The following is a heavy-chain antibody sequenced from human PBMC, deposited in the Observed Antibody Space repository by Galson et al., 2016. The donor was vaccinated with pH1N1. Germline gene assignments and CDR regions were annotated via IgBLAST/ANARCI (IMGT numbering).Heavy chain of an antibody. CDR3: ARHSGDRASWFDL. CDR2: IDPNDSNT. CDR1: GNSFTSSW. Sequence: QSGAEVKKPGESLRISCKGSGNSFTSSWISWVRQMPGKGLEWMGMIDPNDSNTKYSPSFQGHVTLSSDRSISTAYLQWSSLKASDTAIYFCARHSGDRASWFDLWGQGTLVTVSS. D-gene: IGHD7-27*01. J-gene: IGHJ5*02. V-gene: IGHV5-10-1*01.